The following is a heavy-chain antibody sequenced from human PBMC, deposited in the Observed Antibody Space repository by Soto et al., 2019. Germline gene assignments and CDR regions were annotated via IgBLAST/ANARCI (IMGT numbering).Heavy chain of an antibody. J-gene: IGHJ4*02. CDR2: IYYSGST. CDR3: ARVPGGYSGYDTAF. CDR1: GGSISSGDYY. Sequence: SETLSLTCTVSGGSISSGDYYWSWIRQPPGKGLEWTGYIYYSGSTYYNPSLKSRVTISVDTSKNQFSLKLSSVTAADTAVYYCARVPGGYSGYDTAFWGQGTLVTVSS. D-gene: IGHD5-12*01. V-gene: IGHV4-30-4*01.